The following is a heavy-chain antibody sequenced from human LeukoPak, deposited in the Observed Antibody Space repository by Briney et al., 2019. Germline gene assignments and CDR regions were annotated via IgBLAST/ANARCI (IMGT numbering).Heavy chain of an antibody. CDR3: ARASWVLNADAVC. V-gene: IGHV3-23*01. CDR2: LRGNDET. CDR1: GFNFRDYA. J-gene: IGHJ4*02. Sequence: GGSLRLSCAASGFNFRDYAMSWVRQAPARGLEWVSSLRGNDETFYADSVKGRFTLSRDNSKNTVYLQLNNLRVEDTAMYYCARASWVLNADAVCWGQGTLVTVPS. D-gene: IGHD3-9*01.